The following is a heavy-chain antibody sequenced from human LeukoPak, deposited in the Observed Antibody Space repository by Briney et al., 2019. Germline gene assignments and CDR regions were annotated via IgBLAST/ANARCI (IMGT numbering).Heavy chain of an antibody. D-gene: IGHD6-19*01. CDR2: IYTSGST. Sequence: SETLSLTCTVSGGSISSYYWSWIRQPAGKGLEWIGRIYTSGSTNYNPSLKSRATMSVDTSKNQFSLKLSSVTAADTAVYYCARDRRYSSGWYQKQYNWFDPWGQGTLVTVSS. J-gene: IGHJ5*02. CDR3: ARDRRYSSGWYQKQYNWFDP. V-gene: IGHV4-4*07. CDR1: GGSISSYY.